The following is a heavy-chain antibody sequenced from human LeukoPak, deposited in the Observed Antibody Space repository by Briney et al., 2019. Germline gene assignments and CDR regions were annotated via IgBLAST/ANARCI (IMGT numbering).Heavy chain of an antibody. J-gene: IGHJ4*02. CDR2: IRHDGSNK. CDR1: GFTFSSYG. V-gene: IGHV3-30*02. CDR3: AKDKGKFPETYQLLYRTIDY. D-gene: IGHD2-2*02. Sequence: GGSLRLSCAASGFTFSSYGMHWVRQAPGKGLEWVGFIRHDGSNKYYADSVKGRFTISRDNSKNTLYLQMNSLRAEDTAVYYCAKDKGKFPETYQLLYRTIDYWGQGTLVTVSS.